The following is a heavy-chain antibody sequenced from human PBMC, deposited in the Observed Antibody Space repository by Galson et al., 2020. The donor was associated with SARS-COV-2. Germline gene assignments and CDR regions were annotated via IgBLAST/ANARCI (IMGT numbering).Heavy chain of an antibody. CDR3: ARDLRLYYASGGSDY. Sequence: ASVKVSCKASGYTFTDYFMHWVRQAPGQGLEWMGWINPNSGGTHYVQKFQGRVTMTRDTSITTVYMELSRLRSDDTAVYYCARDLRLYYASGGSDYWGQGTLVTVSS. J-gene: IGHJ4*02. CDR2: INPNSGGT. D-gene: IGHD3-10*01. CDR1: GYTFTDYF. V-gene: IGHV1-2*02.